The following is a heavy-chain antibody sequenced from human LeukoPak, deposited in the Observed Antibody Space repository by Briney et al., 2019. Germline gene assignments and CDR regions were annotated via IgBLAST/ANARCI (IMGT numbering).Heavy chain of an antibody. CDR2: IYYSGST. Sequence: SETRSLTCTVSGGSISSSSHYWGWIRQPPGKGLDWIGTIYYSGSTYYNPSLKSRVTISVDTSKNQFSLKLSSVTAADTAVYYCARHGKPAASGSGMGFDPWGQGTLVTVSS. CDR1: GGSISSSSHY. J-gene: IGHJ5*02. V-gene: IGHV4-39*01. CDR3: ARHGKPAASGSGMGFDP. D-gene: IGHD6-13*01.